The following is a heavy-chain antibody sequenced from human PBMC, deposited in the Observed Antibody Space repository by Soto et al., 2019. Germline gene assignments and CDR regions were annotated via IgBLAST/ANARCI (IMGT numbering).Heavy chain of an antibody. D-gene: IGHD6-13*01. CDR3: AKAGYSSSFGLEYYYYYMDV. CDR1: GYTFTSYD. V-gene: IGHV1-8*01. Sequence: ASVKVSFKASGYTFTSYDINWVRQATGQGLEWMGWMNPNSGNTGYAQKFQGRVTMTRNTSISTAYMELSSLRSEDTAVYYCAKAGYSSSFGLEYYYYYMDVWGKGTTVTVSS. J-gene: IGHJ6*03. CDR2: MNPNSGNT.